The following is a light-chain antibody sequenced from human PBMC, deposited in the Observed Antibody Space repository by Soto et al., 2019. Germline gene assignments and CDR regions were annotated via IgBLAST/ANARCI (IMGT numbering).Light chain of an antibody. V-gene: IGLV2-14*01. Sequence: QSALTQPASVSGSPGQSITISGTGTSSDVGCYNYVSWYQQHPGKAPKLMIYDVSNRPSGVSNRFSGSKSGNTASLTISGLQAEDEADYYCISYTSSSTVVFGGGTKVTVL. CDR1: SSDVGCYNY. CDR3: ISYTSSSTVV. J-gene: IGLJ2*01. CDR2: DVS.